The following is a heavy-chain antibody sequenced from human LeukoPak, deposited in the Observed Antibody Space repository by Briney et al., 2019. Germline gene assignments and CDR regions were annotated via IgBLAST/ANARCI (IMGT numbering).Heavy chain of an antibody. CDR1: GYTFTGYY. D-gene: IGHD6-19*01. CDR2: INPNSGGT. J-gene: IGHJ6*02. V-gene: IGHV1-2*02. CDR3: AKDRMGAVAGLYYYYYYGMDV. Sequence: ASVKVSCKASGYTFTGYYMHWVRQAPGQGLGWMGWINPNSGGTNYAQKFQGRVTMTRDTSISTAYMELSRLRSDDTAVYYCAKDRMGAVAGLYYYYYYGMDVWGQGTTVTVSS.